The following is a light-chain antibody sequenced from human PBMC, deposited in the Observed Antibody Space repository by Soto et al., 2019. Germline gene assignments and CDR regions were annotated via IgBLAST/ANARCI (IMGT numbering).Light chain of an antibody. J-gene: IGLJ2*01. CDR3: QTWGSGIVV. CDR2: LNSDGSH. Sequence: QSVLTQSPSASASLGASVKLTCTLSSGHSNYAIAWHQQQSEKGPRYLMKLNSDGSHSKGDGIPDRFSVSSSGAERYLTISSLQSEDEADYYCQTWGSGIVVFGGGTKLTVL. V-gene: IGLV4-69*01. CDR1: SGHSNYA.